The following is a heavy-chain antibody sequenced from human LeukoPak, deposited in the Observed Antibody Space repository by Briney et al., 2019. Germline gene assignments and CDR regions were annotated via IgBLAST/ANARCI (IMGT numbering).Heavy chain of an antibody. CDR3: ARDRGWLQYIDY. CDR2: INWNGGNT. CDR1: GFTFGDYG. V-gene: IGHV3-20*04. Sequence: PGGSLRLSCAASGFTFGDYGRSWGRQAPGKGLEWGSSINWNGGNTAYADSVKGRFTISRDTAKDSLYLRLNSLRAEGTALYYCARDRGWLQYIDYWGQGTLVTVSS. J-gene: IGHJ4*02. D-gene: IGHD5-24*01.